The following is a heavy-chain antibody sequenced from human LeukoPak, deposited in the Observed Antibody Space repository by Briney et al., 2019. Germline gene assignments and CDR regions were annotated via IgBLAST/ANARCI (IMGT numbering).Heavy chain of an antibody. CDR3: ARGPPTMIVVVNGYFDL. D-gene: IGHD3-22*01. V-gene: IGHV4-34*01. J-gene: IGHJ2*01. CDR1: GGSFSGYY. CDR2: INHSGST. Sequence: SETLSLTCAVYGGSFSGYYWSWIRQPPGKGLEWIGEINHSGSTNYNPSLKSRVTISVDTSKNQFSLKLSSVTAADTAVYYCARGPPTMIVVVNGYFDLWGRGTLVTVSS.